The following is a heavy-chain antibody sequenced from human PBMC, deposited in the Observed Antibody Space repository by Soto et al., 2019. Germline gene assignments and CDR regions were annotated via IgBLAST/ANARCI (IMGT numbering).Heavy chain of an antibody. V-gene: IGHV1-69*06. CDR2: IIPIFGTA. Sequence: SVKVSCKASGGTFSSYAISWVRQAPGQGLEWMGGIIPIFGTANYAQKFQGRVTITADKSTSTAYMELSSLRSEDTAVYYCATYYDFWSGFDYWGQGTLVTVSS. CDR3: ATYYDFWSGFDY. D-gene: IGHD3-3*01. J-gene: IGHJ4*02. CDR1: GGTFSSYA.